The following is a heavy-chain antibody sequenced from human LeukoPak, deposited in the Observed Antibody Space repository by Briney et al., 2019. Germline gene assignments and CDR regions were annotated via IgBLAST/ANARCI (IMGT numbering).Heavy chain of an antibody. D-gene: IGHD3-22*01. Sequence: ASVKVSCKVSGYTLTELSMHWVRQAPGKGLEWMGGFDPEDGETIYAQKFQGRVTMTEDTSTDTAYMELSSLRSEDTAVYYCATHGYYDSSGYYYVDYWGQGTLVTVSS. CDR2: FDPEDGET. J-gene: IGHJ4*02. CDR3: ATHGYYDSSGYYYVDY. V-gene: IGHV1-24*01. CDR1: GYTLTELS.